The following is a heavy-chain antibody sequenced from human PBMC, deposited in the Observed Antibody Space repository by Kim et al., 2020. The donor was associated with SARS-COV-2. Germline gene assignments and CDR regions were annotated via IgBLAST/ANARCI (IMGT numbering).Heavy chain of an antibody. CDR3: ARSVYCSGGSCYSYYFDY. V-gene: IGHV4-4*02. D-gene: IGHD2-15*01. CDR1: GGSISSSNW. Sequence: SETLSLTCAVSGGSISSSNWWSWVRQPPGKGLEWIGEIYHSGSTNYNPSLKSRVTISVDKSKNQFSLKLSSVTAADTAVYYCARSVYCSGGSCYSYYFDYWGQGTLVTVSS. J-gene: IGHJ4*02. CDR2: IYHSGST.